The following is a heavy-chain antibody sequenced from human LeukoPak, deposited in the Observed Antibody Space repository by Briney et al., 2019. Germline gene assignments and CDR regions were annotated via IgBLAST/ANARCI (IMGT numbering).Heavy chain of an antibody. Sequence: ASVKVSCKASGYTFTGYYMHWVRQAPGQGLEWMGWINPNSGGTNYAQKFQGRVTMTRDTSISTAYMELSSLRSEDTAVYYCARDGDYYGSGSYYYWFDPWGQGTLVTVSS. D-gene: IGHD3-10*01. V-gene: IGHV1-2*02. CDR1: GYTFTGYY. CDR3: ARDGDYYGSGSYYYWFDP. CDR2: INPNSGGT. J-gene: IGHJ5*02.